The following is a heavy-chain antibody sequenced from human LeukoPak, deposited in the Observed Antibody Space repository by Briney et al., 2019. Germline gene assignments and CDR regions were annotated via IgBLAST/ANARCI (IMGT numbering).Heavy chain of an antibody. V-gene: IGHV1-2*02. D-gene: IGHD3-10*01. CDR1: GYTFTGYY. J-gene: IGHJ4*02. CDR3: ARVGITMVRGVSSYYFDY. Sequence: GASVKVSCKASGYTFTGYYMHWVRQAPGQGLEWMGWINPNSGGTNYAQKFQGRVTMTRDTSISTAYMEVSRLRSDDTAVYYCARVGITMVRGVSSYYFDYWGQGTLVTVSS. CDR2: INPNSGGT.